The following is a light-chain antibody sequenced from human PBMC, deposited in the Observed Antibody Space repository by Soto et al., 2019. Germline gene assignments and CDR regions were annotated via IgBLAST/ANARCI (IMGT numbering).Light chain of an antibody. CDR3: QRRGDWPLYC. CDR1: QSVGTN. V-gene: IGKV3-11*01. CDR2: DAS. J-gene: IGKJ2*03. Sequence: EIVLTQSPATLSLSPGERATLSCRASQSVGTNLAWYQQKPGQAPRVLIYDASDRATGIPARFSGSGSGTDFTLTISSLEPEDFAVYYCQRRGDWPLYCFGAGTKLEIK.